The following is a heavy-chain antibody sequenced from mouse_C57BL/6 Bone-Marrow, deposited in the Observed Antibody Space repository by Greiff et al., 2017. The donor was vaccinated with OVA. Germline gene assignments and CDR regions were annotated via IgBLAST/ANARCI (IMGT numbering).Heavy chain of an antibody. CDR2: IYPGDGDT. J-gene: IGHJ3*01. CDR1: GYAFSSYW. CDR3: ARGGLRSY. Sequence: QVQLQQSGAELVKPGASVKISCKASGYAFSSYWMNWVKQRPGKGLEWIGQIYPGDGDTNYNGKFKGKATLTADKSSSTAYMQLSSQTAVDSAVYFCARGGLRSYWGQGTLVTVSA. V-gene: IGHV1-80*01. D-gene: IGHD2-4*01.